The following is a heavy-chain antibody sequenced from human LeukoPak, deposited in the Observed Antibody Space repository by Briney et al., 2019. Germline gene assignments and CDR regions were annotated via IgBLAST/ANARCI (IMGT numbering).Heavy chain of an antibody. D-gene: IGHD6-19*01. Sequence: SETLSLTCTVSGGSISSGGYYWSWIRQHPGKGLEWIGYIYYSGSTYYNPSLKSRVTISVDTSKNQFSLKLSSVTAADTAVYYCARDAVAGTIFDYWGQGTLVTVSS. V-gene: IGHV4-31*03. J-gene: IGHJ4*02. CDR3: ARDAVAGTIFDY. CDR1: GGSISSGGYY. CDR2: IYYSGST.